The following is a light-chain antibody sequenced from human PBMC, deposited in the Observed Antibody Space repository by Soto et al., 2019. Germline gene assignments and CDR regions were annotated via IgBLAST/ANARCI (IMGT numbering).Light chain of an antibody. J-gene: IGKJ1*01. CDR2: QTS. CDR3: HQRQSWPRT. CDR1: QYINTR. V-gene: IGKV3-11*01. Sequence: EIVLTQSPTTLSSFPVDRVTLSCRASQYINTRLAWYHHRPGQAPRLPIYQTSIRAAGIPARFSASGTGTDFTLTISDVQPEDFAVYYCHQRQSWPRTFGQGTKVDIK.